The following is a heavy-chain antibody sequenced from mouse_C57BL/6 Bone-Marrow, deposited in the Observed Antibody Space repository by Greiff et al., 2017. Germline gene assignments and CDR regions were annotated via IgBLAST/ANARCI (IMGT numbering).Heavy chain of an antibody. D-gene: IGHD1-1*01. CDR2: IDPENGAT. J-gene: IGHJ2*01. CDR1: GFNIKDDY. Sequence: EVQVVESGAELVRPGASVKLSCTASGFNIKDDYMHWVKQRPEQGLEWIGWIDPENGATEYASKFQGKATITANTSSNTAYMQLSSLTSEDTAVYYCTWDYGSSLDYWDQGTTLTVTS. V-gene: IGHV14-4*01. CDR3: TWDYGSSLDY.